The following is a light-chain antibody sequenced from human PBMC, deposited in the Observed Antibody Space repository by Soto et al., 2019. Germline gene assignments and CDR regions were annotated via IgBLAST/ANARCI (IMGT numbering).Light chain of an antibody. CDR1: QGISSY. Sequence: DIQLTQSPSFLSASVGDTVAITCRASQGISSYLAWYQQKPRKAPTLLIYVASTLQTGVPSRFSGRGSGTEFTLTISGLQPEDSGTYYCQQFHSSPLTFGQGARLEI. J-gene: IGKJ5*01. V-gene: IGKV1-9*01. CDR2: VAS. CDR3: QQFHSSPLT.